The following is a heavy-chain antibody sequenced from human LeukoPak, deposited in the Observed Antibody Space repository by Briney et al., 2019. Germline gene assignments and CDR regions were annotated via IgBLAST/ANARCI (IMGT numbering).Heavy chain of an antibody. CDR3: ARITRSDYYYGSGSYQD. Sequence: GASVKVSCKASGYTFTSYDINWVRQATGQGLEWMGWMNPNSGNTGYAQKFQGRVTMTRNTSISTAYMELSSLRSEDTAVYYCARITRSDYYYGSGSYQDWGQGTLVTVSS. J-gene: IGHJ4*02. V-gene: IGHV1-8*01. CDR1: GYTFTSYD. CDR2: MNPNSGNT. D-gene: IGHD3-10*01.